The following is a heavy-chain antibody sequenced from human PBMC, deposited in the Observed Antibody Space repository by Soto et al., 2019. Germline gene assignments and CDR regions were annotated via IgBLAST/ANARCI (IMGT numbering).Heavy chain of an antibody. D-gene: IGHD6-13*01. Sequence: QVQLVQSGAEVKKPGASVKVSCKASGCSFTSYGISWVRQAPGQGLEWMGWISAYNGNKKYAQKLQGRVTMTTDTSTSTAYMERMSMRSDDTAVYYCARDLGQQLVDYWGQGTLVTVSS. J-gene: IGHJ4*02. CDR2: ISAYNGNK. V-gene: IGHV1-18*01. CDR3: ARDLGQQLVDY. CDR1: GCSFTSYG.